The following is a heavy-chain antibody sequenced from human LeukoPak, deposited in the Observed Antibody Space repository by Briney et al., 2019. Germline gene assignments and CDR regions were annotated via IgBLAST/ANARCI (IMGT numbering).Heavy chain of an antibody. V-gene: IGHV3-53*01. CDR3: ARDRGTSGYIFDY. J-gene: IGHJ4*02. CDR2: IYSAGAT. D-gene: IGHD3-22*01. Sequence: PGGSLRLSCVASGLTVSTNSVRWVRQAPGKGLEWVSVIYSAGATYYADSVRGRFTISRDNSENTVYLQMNSLRAEDTAVYYCARDRGTSGYIFDYWGRGTLVTVSS. CDR1: GLTVSTNS.